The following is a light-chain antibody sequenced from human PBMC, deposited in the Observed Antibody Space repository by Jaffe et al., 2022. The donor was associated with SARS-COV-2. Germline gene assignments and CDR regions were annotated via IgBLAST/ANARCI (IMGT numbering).Light chain of an antibody. CDR1: KLGDKF. V-gene: IGLV3-1*01. CDR3: QAWDSSTAV. CDR2: QDN. Sequence: SYELTQPPSVSVSPGQTGSITCSGDKLGDKFACWYQQKPGQSPVMVIYQDNKRPSGIPERFSGSNSGNTATLTISETQAMDEADYYCQAWDSSTAVFGGGTKLTVL. J-gene: IGLJ2*01.